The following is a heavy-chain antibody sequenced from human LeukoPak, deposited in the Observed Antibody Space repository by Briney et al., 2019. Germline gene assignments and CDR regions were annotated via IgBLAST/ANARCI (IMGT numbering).Heavy chain of an antibody. CDR1: GYTFTGYY. Sequence: EASVKVSCKASGYTFTGYYMHWVRQAPGQGLEWMGWINVNSGGTNYAQKFYARVTMTRDTSISTAYMELSRLRSDDTAVFYCARSPHILTGENFDFWGQGTLVTVSS. CDR3: ARSPHILTGENFDF. CDR2: INVNSGGT. D-gene: IGHD3-9*01. V-gene: IGHV1-2*02. J-gene: IGHJ4*02.